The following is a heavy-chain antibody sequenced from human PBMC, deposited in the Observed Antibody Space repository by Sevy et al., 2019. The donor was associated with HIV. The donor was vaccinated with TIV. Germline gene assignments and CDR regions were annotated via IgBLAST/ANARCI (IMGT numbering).Heavy chain of an antibody. D-gene: IGHD6-19*01. Sequence: ASVKVSCKASGYTFTSYGISWVRQAPGQGLEWMGWISAYNGNTNYAQKLHGRVTMTTDTSTSTAYRELRSLRSDDTAVYYCARDRGEQWLVYFDYWGQGTLVTVSS. J-gene: IGHJ4*02. CDR1: GYTFTSYG. V-gene: IGHV1-18*01. CDR2: ISAYNGNT. CDR3: ARDRGEQWLVYFDY.